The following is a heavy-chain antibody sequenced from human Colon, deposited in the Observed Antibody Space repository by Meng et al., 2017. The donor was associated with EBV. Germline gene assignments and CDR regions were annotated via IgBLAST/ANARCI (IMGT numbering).Heavy chain of an antibody. CDR3: ARGRRNEPLFDY. D-gene: IGHD1-14*01. J-gene: IGHJ4*02. CDR1: GGSFSTHT. CDR2: LIAVFDKT. V-gene: IGHV1-69*13. Sequence: QVQLVPPGAQVKKPGSPVKVACKTSGGSFSTHTFSWVGQAPGQGLEWMGGLIAVFDKTKAAPRFQDRVTFTADESTSTAYMELSSLTFDDTAVYFCARGRRNEPLFDYWGQGTLVTVSS.